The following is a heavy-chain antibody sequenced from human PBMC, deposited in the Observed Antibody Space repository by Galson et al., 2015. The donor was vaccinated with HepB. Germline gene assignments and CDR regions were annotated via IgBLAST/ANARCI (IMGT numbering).Heavy chain of an antibody. CDR3: AKGYFDY. CDR1: GFTFSSYG. J-gene: IGHJ4*02. Sequence: SLRLSCAASGFTFSSYGMHWVRQAPGKGLEWVAVISYDGSNKYYADSVKGRFTISRDNSKNTLYLQMNSLRAEDTAVYYCAKGYFDYWGQGTLVTVSS. V-gene: IGHV3-30*18. CDR2: ISYDGSNK.